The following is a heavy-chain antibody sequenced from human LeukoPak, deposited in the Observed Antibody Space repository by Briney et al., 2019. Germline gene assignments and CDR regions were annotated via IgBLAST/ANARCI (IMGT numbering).Heavy chain of an antibody. CDR3: ASSPPGDGDWYFDL. D-gene: IGHD4-17*01. J-gene: IGHJ2*01. V-gene: IGHV4-59*01. Sequence: SETLSLTCTVSGGSISSYYWSWIRQPPGKGLEWIGYIYYSGSTNYNPSLKSRVTISVDTSKNQFSLKLSSVTAADTAMYYCASSPPGDGDWYFDLWGRGTLVTVSS. CDR1: GGSISSYY. CDR2: IYYSGST.